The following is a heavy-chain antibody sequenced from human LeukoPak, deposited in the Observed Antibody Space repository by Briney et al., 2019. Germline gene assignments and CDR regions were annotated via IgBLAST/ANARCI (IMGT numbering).Heavy chain of an antibody. CDR3: ARMSVDYYYYYMDV. Sequence: GRSLRLSCAASGFSFSGYGMHWVRQGPGKGREWVAFIRSDGSNKYYADSVKGRFTVSRDNSKKTLYLQMNSLRGEDTAVYYCARMSVDYYYYYMDVWGKGTTVTVSS. CDR1: GFSFSGYG. J-gene: IGHJ6*03. CDR2: IRSDGSNK. V-gene: IGHV3-30*02.